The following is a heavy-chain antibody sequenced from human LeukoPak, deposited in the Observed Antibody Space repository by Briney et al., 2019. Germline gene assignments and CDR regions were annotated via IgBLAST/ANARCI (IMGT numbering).Heavy chain of an antibody. CDR2: ISYDGSNK. CDR1: VFTFSSYG. D-gene: IGHD6-6*01. J-gene: IGHJ6*02. Sequence: GRSLRLSCAASVFTFSSYGMHWVRQAPGKGLEWVVVISYDGSNKYYADSVKGRFTISRDNSKNTLYLQMNSLRAEDTAVYYCARLGSPLEAAPPRYYYYGMDVWGQGTTVTVSS. CDR3: ARLGSPLEAAPPRYYYYGMDV. V-gene: IGHV3-30*03.